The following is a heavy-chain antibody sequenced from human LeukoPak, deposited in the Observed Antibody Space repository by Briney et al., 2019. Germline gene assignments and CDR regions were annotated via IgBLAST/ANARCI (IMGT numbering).Heavy chain of an antibody. CDR3: AKGDDYGDHRGLHWFDP. CDR2: ISGSGGST. Sequence: PGGSLRLSCAASGFTFSSYAMSWVRQAPGKGLEWVSAISGSGGSTYYADSVKGRFTISRDNSKNTLYLQMNSLRAEDTAVYYCAKGDDYGDHRGLHWFDPWGQGTLVTVSS. D-gene: IGHD4-17*01. J-gene: IGHJ5*02. V-gene: IGHV3-23*01. CDR1: GFTFSSYA.